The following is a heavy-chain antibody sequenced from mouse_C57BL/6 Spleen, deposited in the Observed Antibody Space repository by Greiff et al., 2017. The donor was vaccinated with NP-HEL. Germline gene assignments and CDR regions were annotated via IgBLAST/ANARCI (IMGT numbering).Heavy chain of an antibody. J-gene: IGHJ2*01. V-gene: IGHV3-6*01. CDR3: ARGLGKYFDD. Sequence: EVQLQQSGPGLVKPSQSLSLTCSVTGYSITSGYYWNWIRQFPGNKLEWMGYISYDGSNNYNPSLKNRIPITRDTSKNQFFLKLNSVTTEDTATYYCARGLGKYFDDWGQGTTLTVSS. CDR2: ISYDGSN. D-gene: IGHD4-1*01. CDR1: GYSITSGYY.